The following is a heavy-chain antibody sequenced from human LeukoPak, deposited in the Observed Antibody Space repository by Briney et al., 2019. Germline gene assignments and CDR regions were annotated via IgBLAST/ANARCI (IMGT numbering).Heavy chain of an antibody. V-gene: IGHV1-8*01. CDR3: ARVNSRTNWFDA. CDR2: MNPNSGNT. Sequence: ASVKVSCKASGYTFTSYDINWVRQAPGQGLEWMGWMNPNSGNTGYAQKFQGRVTITRNTSISTAYMELSSLRSEDTAVYYCARVNSRTNWFDAWGQGTLVTVSS. J-gene: IGHJ5*02. CDR1: GYTFTSYD.